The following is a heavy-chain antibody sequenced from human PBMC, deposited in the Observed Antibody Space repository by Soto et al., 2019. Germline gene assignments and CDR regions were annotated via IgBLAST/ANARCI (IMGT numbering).Heavy chain of an antibody. Sequence: EVQLLESGGGLVQPGGSLRLSCAASGFAFSTYAMTWVRQAPGKGLEWVSSISNSGGATFYADSVKGRFTFSRDNSKNTLYLQMNSLRAEDTALYYCAKELSYNSGRTFDYWGQGTLVTVSS. V-gene: IGHV3-23*01. CDR3: AKELSYNSGRTFDY. D-gene: IGHD3-10*01. J-gene: IGHJ4*02. CDR2: ISNSGGAT. CDR1: GFAFSTYA.